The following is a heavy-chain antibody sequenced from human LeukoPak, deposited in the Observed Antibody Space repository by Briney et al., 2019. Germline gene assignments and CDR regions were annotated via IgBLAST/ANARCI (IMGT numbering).Heavy chain of an antibody. CDR1: GGSISSYY. D-gene: IGHD1-26*01. CDR3: ARESGSGSYYFDY. Sequence: SETLSLTCTVSGGSISSYYWSWIRQPPGKGLEWIGYIYYSGTTNYNASLKSRVTISVDTSKNQFSLKLGSVTAADTAVYYCARESGSGSYYFDYWGQGTLVTVSS. J-gene: IGHJ4*02. CDR2: IYYSGTT. V-gene: IGHV4-59*01.